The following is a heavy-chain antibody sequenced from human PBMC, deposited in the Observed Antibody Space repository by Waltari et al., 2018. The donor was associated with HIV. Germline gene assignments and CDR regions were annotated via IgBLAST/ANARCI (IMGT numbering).Heavy chain of an antibody. J-gene: IGHJ4*02. CDR3: ARGGFYGSGSKVN. CDR2: IKQDGSEK. CDR1: GFTFSSYW. Sequence: VQPGGPLRLPCAASGFTFSSYWMSWVRQAPGKGLEWVANIKQDGSEKYYVDSVNGRFTISRDNAENSLYLQMNSLRAEDTAVYYCARGGFYGSGSKVNWGQGTLVTVSS. D-gene: IGHD3-10*01. V-gene: IGHV3-7*04.